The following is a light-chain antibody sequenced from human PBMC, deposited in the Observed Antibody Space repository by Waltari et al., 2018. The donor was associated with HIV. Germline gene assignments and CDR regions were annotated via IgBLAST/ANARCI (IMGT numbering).Light chain of an antibody. CDR2: AAS. V-gene: IGKV1-39*01. Sequence: DIQMTEAPSALSASLADRVTITCRASQSISTYLNWYQQKPGQVPKLLIYAASNLQSGVPSRFSGSGSGTDFTLTITSLQPEDFSTYYCQQSYSTPYTFGQGTKLDIK. CDR1: QSISTY. CDR3: QQSYSTPYT. J-gene: IGKJ2*01.